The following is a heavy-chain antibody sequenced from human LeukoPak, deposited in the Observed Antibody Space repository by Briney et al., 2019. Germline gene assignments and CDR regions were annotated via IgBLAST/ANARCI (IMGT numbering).Heavy chain of an antibody. V-gene: IGHV4-61*02. CDR2: IYTSGST. Sequence: TSETLSLTCTVSGGSISSGFYYWSWIRQPAGKGLEWIGRIYTSGSTNYNPSLKSRVTISVDTSKNQFSLKLSSVTAADTAVYYCAREVPAAMYYFDYWGQGTLVTVSS. J-gene: IGHJ4*02. CDR1: GGSISSGFYY. CDR3: AREVPAAMYYFDY. D-gene: IGHD2-2*01.